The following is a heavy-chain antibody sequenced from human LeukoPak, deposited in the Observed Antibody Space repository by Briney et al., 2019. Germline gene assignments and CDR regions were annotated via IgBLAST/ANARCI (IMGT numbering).Heavy chain of an antibody. Sequence: ETLSLTCTVSGGSISSSSYYWGWVRQAPGKGLEWVSYISSSSSTIYYADSVKGRFTISRDNAKNSLYLQMNSLRAEDTAVYYCAREGDYGDRGGAFDIWGQGTMVTVSS. CDR1: GGSISSSSYY. V-gene: IGHV3-48*04. J-gene: IGHJ3*02. D-gene: IGHD4-17*01. CDR2: ISSSSSTI. CDR3: AREGDYGDRGGAFDI.